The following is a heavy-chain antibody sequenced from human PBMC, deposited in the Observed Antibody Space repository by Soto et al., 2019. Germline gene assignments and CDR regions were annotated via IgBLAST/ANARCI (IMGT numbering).Heavy chain of an antibody. Sequence: SETLSLTCAVYGGSFSGYYWSWIRQPPGKGLEWIGEINHSGSTNYNPSLRSRVTISVDTSKNQFSLKLSSVTAADTAVYYCARVKIVVVTAIRKYNWFDPWGQGTLVTVSS. V-gene: IGHV4-34*01. J-gene: IGHJ5*02. CDR3: ARVKIVVVTAIRKYNWFDP. CDR2: INHSGST. D-gene: IGHD2-21*02. CDR1: GGSFSGYY.